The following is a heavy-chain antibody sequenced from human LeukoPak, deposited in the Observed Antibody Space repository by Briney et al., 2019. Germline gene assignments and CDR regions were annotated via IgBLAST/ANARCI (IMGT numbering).Heavy chain of an antibody. CDR2: IKQDGSEK. Sequence: GGSLRLSCAASGFTFSSYWMSWVRQAPGKGLEWVANIKQDGSEKYYVDSVKGRFTISRDNAKNSLYLQMNSLRAEDTAVYYCARVDIVATFSYYYYYMDVWGKGTTVTVSS. CDR3: ARVDIVATFSYYYYYMDV. CDR1: GFTFSSYW. D-gene: IGHD5-12*01. V-gene: IGHV3-7*01. J-gene: IGHJ6*03.